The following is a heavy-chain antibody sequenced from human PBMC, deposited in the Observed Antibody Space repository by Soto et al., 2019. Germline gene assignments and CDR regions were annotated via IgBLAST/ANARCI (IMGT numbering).Heavy chain of an antibody. CDR1: GYSFTSYW. CDR3: ARQQSSSEYYYYYMDV. D-gene: IGHD6-6*01. Sequence: HGESLKISCKGSGYSFTSYWIGWVRQMPGKGLEWMGIIYPGDSDTRYSPSFQGQVTISADKSISTAYLQWSSLKASDTAMYYCARQQSSSEYYYYYMDVWGKGTTVTVSS. J-gene: IGHJ6*03. CDR2: IYPGDSDT. V-gene: IGHV5-51*01.